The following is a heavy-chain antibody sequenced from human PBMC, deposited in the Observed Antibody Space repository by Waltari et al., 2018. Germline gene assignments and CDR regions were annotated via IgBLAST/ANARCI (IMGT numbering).Heavy chain of an antibody. Sequence: QVQLVQSGAEVKKPGASVKVSCKASGYTFTSYYMHWVRQAPGQGLEWMGIINPSGGSTSYAQKFQGRVTMTRDTSTSTVYMELSSLRSEDTAVYYCARESCPEQQLCFISKRGWFDPWGQGTLVTVSS. D-gene: IGHD6-13*01. CDR3: ARESCPEQQLCFISKRGWFDP. J-gene: IGHJ5*02. CDR1: GYTFTSYY. CDR2: INPSGGST. V-gene: IGHV1-46*01.